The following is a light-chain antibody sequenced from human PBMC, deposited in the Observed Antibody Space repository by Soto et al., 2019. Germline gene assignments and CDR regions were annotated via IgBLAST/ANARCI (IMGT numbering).Light chain of an antibody. CDR1: QSISSY. CDR2: AAS. Sequence: EIQMTQTPSSMAASVCDRITITWRASQSISSYLNWYQQKPVKAPKLLIYAASSLQSGVPSRFSGSGSGTDFTLTISSLQPEDFATYYCQQSYSTPSTFGQGTQLEIK. CDR3: QQSYSTPST. V-gene: IGKV1-39*01. J-gene: IGKJ5*01.